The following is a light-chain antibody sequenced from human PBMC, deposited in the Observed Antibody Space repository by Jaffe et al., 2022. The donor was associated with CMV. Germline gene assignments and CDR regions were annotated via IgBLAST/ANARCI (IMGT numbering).Light chain of an antibody. Sequence: EIVMTQSPGTLSLSPGESATLSCRASQSVRTNYLGWYQQKPGQAPRLLIHGTSRATGVPARFSGSGSGTEFTLTISTLQSEDFAVYYCQHYDNWPFTFGGGTKVEIK. CDR1: QSVRTN. CDR3: QHYDNWPFT. V-gene: IGKV3-15*01. J-gene: IGKJ4*01. CDR2: GTS.